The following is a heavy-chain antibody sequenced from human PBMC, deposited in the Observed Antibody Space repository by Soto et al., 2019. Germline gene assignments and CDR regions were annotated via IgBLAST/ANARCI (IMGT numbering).Heavy chain of an antibody. CDR1: GFTFSAYE. CDR2: ISSSGTTI. J-gene: IGHJ5*02. V-gene: IGHV3-48*03. Sequence: GGSLRLSCVASGFTFSAYEMNWVRLAPGKGLEWVSYISSSGTTIHYADSVKGRFTISRDNAKISVYLQMNSLRVEDTAIYYCARGGGQYDSAGHYDHWGRGTLVTVSS. D-gene: IGHD3-22*01. CDR3: ARGGGQYDSAGHYDH.